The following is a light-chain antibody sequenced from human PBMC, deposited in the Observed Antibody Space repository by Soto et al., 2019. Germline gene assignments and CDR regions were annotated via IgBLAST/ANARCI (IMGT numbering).Light chain of an antibody. CDR1: SSDIGGYNY. CDR3: SSYTNSSVV. J-gene: IGLJ2*01. CDR2: DVS. V-gene: IGLV2-14*01. Sequence: QSVLTQPASVSGSPGQSITISCTGTSSDIGGYNYVSWYQQHPGKAPKLMIFDVSDRPSGVSNRFSGSKSGKTASLTISGLQPEDEADYYCSSYTNSSVVFGGGTKLTVL.